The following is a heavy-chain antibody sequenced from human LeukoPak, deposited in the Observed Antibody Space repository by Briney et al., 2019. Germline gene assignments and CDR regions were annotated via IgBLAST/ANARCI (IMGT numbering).Heavy chain of an antibody. V-gene: IGHV3-23*01. CDR3: AKRYCSGGSCYMGFDY. Sequence: GGSLRLSCAASGFTSSSYATGWVRQAPGKGLGWVSAISGSGGSTYYAESVKGRFTISRDNSKNTLYLQMNSLRAEDTAVYYCAKRYCSGGSCYMGFDYWGQGTLVTVSS. D-gene: IGHD2-15*01. J-gene: IGHJ4*02. CDR2: ISGSGGST. CDR1: GFTSSSYA.